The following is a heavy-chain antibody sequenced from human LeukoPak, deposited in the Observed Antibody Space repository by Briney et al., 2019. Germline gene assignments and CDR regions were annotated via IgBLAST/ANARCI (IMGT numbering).Heavy chain of an antibody. CDR1: GGSFSGYY. V-gene: IGHV4-34*01. J-gene: IGHJ3*02. Sequence: SETLSLTCAVYGGSFSGYYWSRIRQPPGKGLEWIGEINHSGSTNYNPSLKSRVTISVDTSKNQFSLKLSSVTAADTAVYYCASSLGTVTTDAFDIWGQGTMVTVSS. CDR2: INHSGST. CDR3: ASSLGTVTTDAFDI. D-gene: IGHD4-17*01.